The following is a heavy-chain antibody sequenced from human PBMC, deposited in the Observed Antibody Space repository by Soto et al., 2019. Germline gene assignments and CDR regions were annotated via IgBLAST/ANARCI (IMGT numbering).Heavy chain of an antibody. D-gene: IGHD4-17*01. J-gene: IGHJ4*02. CDR3: ADGSYGDYALDY. V-gene: IGHV4-30-2*02. CDR2: IYYSGNT. CDR1: GGSMRSGDYS. Sequence: KPSETLSLTCAVSGGSMRSGDYSWSWIRQPPGKGLEWIGYIYYSGNTNYNPSLKSRVTISVDTSKNQFSLKLSSVTAADTAVYYCADGSYGDYALDYWGQGTLVTVSS.